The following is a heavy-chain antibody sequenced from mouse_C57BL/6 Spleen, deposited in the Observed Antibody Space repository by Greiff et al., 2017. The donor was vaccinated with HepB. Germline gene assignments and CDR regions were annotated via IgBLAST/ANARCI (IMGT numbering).Heavy chain of an antibody. D-gene: IGHD2-5*01. Sequence: EVQGVESGGGLVKPGGSLKLSCAASGFTFSDYGMHWVRQAPEQGLEWVAYISSGSSTIYYADTVKGRFTISRDDAKNTLFLQMTSLRSEDTAMYYCARRAYHSNYEAMDYWGQGTSVTVSS. CDR1: GFTFSDYG. CDR2: ISSGSSTI. CDR3: ARRAYHSNYEAMDY. J-gene: IGHJ4*01. V-gene: IGHV5-17*01.